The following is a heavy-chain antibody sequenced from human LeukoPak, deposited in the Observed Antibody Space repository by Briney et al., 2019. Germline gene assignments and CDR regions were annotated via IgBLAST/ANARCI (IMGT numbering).Heavy chain of an antibody. V-gene: IGHV3-30-3*01. J-gene: IGHJ4*02. Sequence: GGSLRLSCAASGFTFSSYAMHWVRQAPGKGLEWVAVISYDGSNKYYADSVKGRFTISRDNSKNTLYLQMNSLRAEDTAVYYCARDSLDVYRNWGQGTLVTVSS. CDR2: ISYDGSNK. CDR3: ARDSLDVYRN. D-gene: IGHD5-24*01. CDR1: GFTFSSYA.